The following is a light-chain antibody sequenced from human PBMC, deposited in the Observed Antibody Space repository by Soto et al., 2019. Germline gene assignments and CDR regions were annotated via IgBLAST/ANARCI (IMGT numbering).Light chain of an antibody. J-gene: IGKJ1*01. CDR3: QPYGFSPPWT. CDR1: QSVNNY. CDR2: DAS. V-gene: IGKV3-11*01. Sequence: EIVLTQSPATLSLSPGERATLSYRASQSVNNYLAWYQQKPGQVPRLLIYDASNRATGIPARFSGSGSGTDFSLTISRLEPEDLAVYYCQPYGFSPPWTFGQGTKVDIK.